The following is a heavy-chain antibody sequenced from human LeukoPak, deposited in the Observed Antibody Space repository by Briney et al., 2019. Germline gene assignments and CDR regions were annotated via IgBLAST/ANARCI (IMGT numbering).Heavy chain of an antibody. Sequence: PGGSLRLSCAASGFTFSNFGMHWVRQAPGKGLEWVAFIRYDGSNKYYADSVKGRFTISRDNSKNTLYLQMNSLRAEDTAVYYCAKDGDSSGWYKDYYYYYYMDVWGKGTTVTVSS. V-gene: IGHV3-30*02. CDR3: AKDGDSSGWYKDYYYYYYMDV. J-gene: IGHJ6*03. D-gene: IGHD6-19*01. CDR2: IRYDGSNK. CDR1: GFTFSNFG.